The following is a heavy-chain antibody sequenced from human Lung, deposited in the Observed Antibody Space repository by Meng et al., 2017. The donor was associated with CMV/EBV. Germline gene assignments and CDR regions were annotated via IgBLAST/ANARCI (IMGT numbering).Heavy chain of an antibody. CDR2: IYYSGGT. D-gene: IGHD6-13*01. Sequence: YYWTWIRQRPGKGLEWIGYIYYSGGTIYNPSLQSRVTISVDTSKNQFSLKLSSVTAADTAMYYCARSVGCSSTYCYTYTSSWYPDYWGQGTLVTVSS. V-gene: IGHV4-31*02. CDR3: ARSVGCSSTYCYTYTSSWYPDY. J-gene: IGHJ4*02. CDR1: YY.